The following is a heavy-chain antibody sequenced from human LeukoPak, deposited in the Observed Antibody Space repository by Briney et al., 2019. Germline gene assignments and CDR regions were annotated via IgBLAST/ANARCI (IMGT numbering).Heavy chain of an antibody. J-gene: IGHJ3*02. V-gene: IGHV3-53*01. Sequence: GGSLRLSCAASGFTVSSNYMSWVRQAPGKGLEWVSVIYSGGSTYYADSVKGRFTISRDNSKNTLYLQMNSLRAEDTAVYYCAKGVGYCSGGSCTDAFDIWGQGTMVTVSS. D-gene: IGHD2-15*01. CDR1: GFTVSSNY. CDR3: AKGVGYCSGGSCTDAFDI. CDR2: IYSGGST.